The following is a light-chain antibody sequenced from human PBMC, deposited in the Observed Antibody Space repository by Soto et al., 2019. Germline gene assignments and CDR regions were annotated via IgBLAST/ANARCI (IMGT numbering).Light chain of an antibody. Sequence: IQMTQSPSTLSASVGDRVTITCRASQSITGWLAWFQQKPGKAPKLLISKASNLESGVPSRFSGSGSGTEFTLTISSLQPDDSATYYCQQYKSRRTFGQGTKLDIK. CDR2: KAS. V-gene: IGKV1-5*03. CDR1: QSITGW. CDR3: QQYKSRRT. J-gene: IGKJ1*01.